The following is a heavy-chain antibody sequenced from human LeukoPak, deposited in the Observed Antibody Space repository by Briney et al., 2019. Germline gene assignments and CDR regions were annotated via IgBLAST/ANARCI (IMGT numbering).Heavy chain of an antibody. Sequence: PGGSLRLSCAASGFTFSDYDMQWVRQATGKGLEWVSAIGTAGDTYYTGSVKGRFTISRENAKNSLYLQMNSLRAGDTAVYYCVRVAKERVGGVYYFDYWGQGTPVTVSS. V-gene: IGHV3-13*01. CDR1: GFTFSDYD. J-gene: IGHJ4*02. CDR2: IGTAGDT. D-gene: IGHD1-1*01. CDR3: VRVAKERVGGVYYFDY.